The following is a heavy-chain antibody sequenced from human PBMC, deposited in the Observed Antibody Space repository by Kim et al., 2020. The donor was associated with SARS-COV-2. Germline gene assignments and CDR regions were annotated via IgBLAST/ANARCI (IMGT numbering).Heavy chain of an antibody. D-gene: IGHD3-9*01. Sequence: GESLKISCKGSGYRFTNYWIGWVRHMPGKGLELMGIIYPGDSDTKYSPSFQGQVTISADKSISTAYLQWSSQKASDTAMYYRARQGYDLLTAYLYFDYWGHGTLVTVS. CDR1: GYRFTNYW. CDR2: IYPGDSDT. J-gene: IGHJ4*01. V-gene: IGHV5-51*01. CDR3: ARQGYDLLTAYLYFDY.